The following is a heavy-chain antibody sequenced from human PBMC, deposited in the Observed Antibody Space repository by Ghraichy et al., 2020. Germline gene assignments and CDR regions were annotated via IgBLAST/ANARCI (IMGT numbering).Heavy chain of an antibody. Sequence: ISWDSVSSNSTAWNWIRQSPSRGLEWLGRTYYRSKWYNDYAVSVKSRITINPDTSKNQFSLQMNSVTPEDTAVYYCAGSSWGYYSMDVWGQGTTVTVSS. V-gene: IGHV6-1*01. CDR1: WDSVSSNSTA. D-gene: IGHD6-13*01. CDR2: TYYRSKWYN. J-gene: IGHJ6*02. CDR3: AGSSWGYYSMDV.